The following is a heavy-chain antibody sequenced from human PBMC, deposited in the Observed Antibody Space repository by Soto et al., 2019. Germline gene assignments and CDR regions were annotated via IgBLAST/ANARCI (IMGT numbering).Heavy chain of an antibody. CDR2: INPANGDT. J-gene: IGHJ4*02. D-gene: IGHD3-10*01. Sequence: QVPLVQSWAEVKKTGSSVRVSCQASGYTFTSFPMHWVRQAPGQRLEWMGGINPANGDTGYSQKFQGRVTITRDTSASTASMELSSLTSEDTAIYFCARKDYYGSGSYHFDSWGQGTLVIVSS. CDR1: GYTFTSFP. CDR3: ARKDYYGSGSYHFDS. V-gene: IGHV1-3*01.